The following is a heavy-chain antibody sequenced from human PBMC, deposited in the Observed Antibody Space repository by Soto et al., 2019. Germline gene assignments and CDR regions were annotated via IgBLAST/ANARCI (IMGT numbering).Heavy chain of an antibody. V-gene: IGHV4-4*02. D-gene: IGHD5-18*01. CDR1: SGSISGNDW. CDR2: IYHTGST. Sequence: PSETLSLTCAVSSGSISGNDWWSWVRQPPGKGLEWIGQIYHTGSTNYNPSLTSRVTISVDKSNNQFSLNLRSVTAADTAFYYCAKTRGYSYGYNAFDIWGQGTMVTVSS. J-gene: IGHJ3*02. CDR3: AKTRGYSYGYNAFDI.